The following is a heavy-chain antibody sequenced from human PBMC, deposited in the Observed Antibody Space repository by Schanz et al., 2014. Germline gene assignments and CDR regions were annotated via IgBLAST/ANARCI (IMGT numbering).Heavy chain of an antibody. CDR1: GFGFSSYS. J-gene: IGHJ4*02. D-gene: IGHD6-13*01. V-gene: IGHV3-23*01. CDR2: IGVDGTTT. CDR3: AKSQGSSFDS. Sequence: EVQLLESGGGLVQPGGSLRLSCAASGFGFSSYSMNWVRQAPGKGLEWVSVIGVDGTTTYYADSVKGRFTISRDNSKNTLYLQMNSLRPEDTAVYYCAKSQGSSFDSWGQGTLVTVSS.